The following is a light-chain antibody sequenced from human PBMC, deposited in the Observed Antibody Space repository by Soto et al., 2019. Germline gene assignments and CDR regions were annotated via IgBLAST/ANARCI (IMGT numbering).Light chain of an antibody. V-gene: IGKV3-15*01. J-gene: IGKJ1*01. CDR3: QQYYSTPRT. CDR1: QSVSSN. Sequence: EIVMTQSPATLSVSPGERATLSCRASQSVSSNLAWYQQKPGQAPRLLIYDASTRAPGIPARFSGSGSGTEFTLTISSLQSEDFAVYYCQQYYSTPRTFGQGTKVEIK. CDR2: DAS.